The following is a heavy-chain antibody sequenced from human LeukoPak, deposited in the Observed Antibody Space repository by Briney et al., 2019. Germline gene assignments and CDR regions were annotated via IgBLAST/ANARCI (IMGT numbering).Heavy chain of an antibody. CDR2: IRFDGVNI. Sequence: GGSLRLSCAASGFNFHNYGMHWVRQAPGKGLEWVAFIRFDGVNIYYADSVKGRLTISRDNSKNTLYLQMNSLRAEDTAMYYCAKVSLNMVNDAFDIWGQGTMVSVSS. CDR1: GFNFHNYG. D-gene: IGHD4/OR15-4a*01. CDR3: AKVSLNMVNDAFDI. J-gene: IGHJ3*02. V-gene: IGHV3-30*02.